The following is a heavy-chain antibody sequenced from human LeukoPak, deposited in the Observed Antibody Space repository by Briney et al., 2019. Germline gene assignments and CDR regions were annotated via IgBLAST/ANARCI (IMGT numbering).Heavy chain of an antibody. V-gene: IGHV3-23*01. CDR3: AKDGYCSGGSCYKGDY. J-gene: IGHJ4*02. CDR2: ISGSGGST. Sequence: GGSLRLSCAASGFTFSSYAMSWVRQAPGKGLEWVSAISGSGGSTYYADSVKGRFTISRDNSKNTLYLQMNSLRGEDTAVYYCAKDGYCSGGSCYKGDYWGQGTLVTVSS. CDR1: GFTFSSYA. D-gene: IGHD2-15*01.